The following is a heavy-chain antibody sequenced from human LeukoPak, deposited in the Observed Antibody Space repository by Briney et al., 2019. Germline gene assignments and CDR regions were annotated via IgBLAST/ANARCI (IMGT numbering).Heavy chain of an antibody. V-gene: IGHV4-39*01. D-gene: IGHD6-13*01. J-gene: IGHJ4*02. CDR1: GGSISSSSYY. Sequence: SGTLSLTCTVSGGSISSSSYYWGWIRQPPGKGLEWIGSIYYSGSTYYNPSLKSRVTISVDTSKNQFSLKLSSVTAADTAVYYCARRDIAAAESGDYWGQGTLVTVSS. CDR2: IYYSGST. CDR3: ARRDIAAAESGDY.